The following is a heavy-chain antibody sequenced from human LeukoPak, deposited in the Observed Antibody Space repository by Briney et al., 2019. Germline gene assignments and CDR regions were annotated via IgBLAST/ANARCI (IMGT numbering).Heavy chain of an antibody. CDR2: IKSDGSST. V-gene: IGHV3-74*01. CDR3: ARNTAGLTFDY. Sequence: GGSLRLSCAASGFTFSSYWIRWVRQAPGKGLLWVSRIKSDGSSTNYADSVKGRFTISRGNAENTLYLQMNSLRAEDTAVYYCARNTAGLTFDYWGQGTLVTVSS. J-gene: IGHJ4*02. D-gene: IGHD5-18*01. CDR1: GFTFSSYW.